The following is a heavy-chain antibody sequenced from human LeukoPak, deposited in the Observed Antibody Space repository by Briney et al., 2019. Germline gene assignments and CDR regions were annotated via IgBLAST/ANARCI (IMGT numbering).Heavy chain of an antibody. J-gene: IGHJ4*02. CDR1: GGTFSSYA. D-gene: IGHD1-20*01. CDR2: INPNSGGT. Sequence: ASVKVSCMASGGTFSSYAISWVRQAPGQGLEWMGWINPNSGGTNYAQKFQGRVTMTRDTSISTAYMELSRLRSDDTAVYYCAKYNWNDVFLDYWGQGTLVTVSS. CDR3: AKYNWNDVFLDY. V-gene: IGHV1-2*02.